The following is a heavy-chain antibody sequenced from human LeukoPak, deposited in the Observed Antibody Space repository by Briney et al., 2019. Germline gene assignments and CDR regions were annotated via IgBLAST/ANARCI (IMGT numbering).Heavy chain of an antibody. CDR3: ARGKAEHFSYFYDSSGYPLLYFAS. Sequence: TSETLSLTCTVATGSINSYYWNWIRQPPGKGLDKLGYIYYSATTKYNPSINSRVTISLDTSQHHFSMRLSYATAPDTAVYYCARGKAEHFSYFYDSSGYPLLYFASWGQGTLVTASS. CDR2: IYYSATT. V-gene: IGHV4-59*01. J-gene: IGHJ4*02. D-gene: IGHD3-22*01. CDR1: TGSINSYY.